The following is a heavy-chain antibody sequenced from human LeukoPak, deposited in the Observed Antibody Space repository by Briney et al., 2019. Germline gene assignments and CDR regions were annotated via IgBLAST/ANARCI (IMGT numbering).Heavy chain of an antibody. J-gene: IGHJ4*02. CDR2: INPNSGGT. Sequence: ASVKVSRTASGYTFTGYYMHWVRQAPGQGLEWMGWINPNSGGTNYAQKFQGWVTMTRDTSISTAYMELSRLRSDDTAVYYCAREVTAAGPLNYWGQGTLVTVSS. V-gene: IGHV1-2*04. CDR1: GYTFTGYY. D-gene: IGHD6-13*01. CDR3: AREVTAAGPLNY.